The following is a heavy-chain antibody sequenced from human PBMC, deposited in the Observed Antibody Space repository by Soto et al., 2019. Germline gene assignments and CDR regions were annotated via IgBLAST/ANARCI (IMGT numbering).Heavy chain of an antibody. D-gene: IGHD3-16*01. CDR3: ARAGGEGPPFDS. V-gene: IGHV1-18*01. CDR2: ISAYNGNT. Sequence: QVQLVQSGAEVKKPGASVKVSCKASGYTFTSYGISWVRQAPGQGLEWMGWISAYNGNTNYAQKLQGRVTMTTDTPRGTAYRGRGGLNSADPAVYYCARAGGEGPPFDSGGQGPLFTVSS. CDR1: GYTFTSYG. J-gene: IGHJ4*02.